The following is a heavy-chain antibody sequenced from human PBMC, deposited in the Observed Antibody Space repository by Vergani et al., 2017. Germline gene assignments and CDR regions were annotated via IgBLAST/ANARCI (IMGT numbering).Heavy chain of an antibody. J-gene: IGHJ4*01. D-gene: IGHD3-16*01. CDR1: GFIFSTYA. CDR3: ARSYGSYDWFDY. CDR2: ISASGAPT. Sequence: EVQLLESGGDLVQPGGSLRLSCTASGFIFSTYAMSWVRQAPGKGLEWVSGISASGAPTYYADSVKGRITISSDNSKKTLYLQMNSLRVEDTAVYYCARSYGSYDWFDYWGQRTLVTVSS. V-gene: IGHV3-23*01.